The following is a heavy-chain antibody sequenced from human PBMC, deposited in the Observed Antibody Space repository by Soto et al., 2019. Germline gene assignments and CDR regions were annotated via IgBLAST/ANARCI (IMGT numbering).Heavy chain of an antibody. CDR3: ARTTSGGSYYFDS. J-gene: IGHJ4*02. CDR2: IRKKTNGYTA. V-gene: IGHV3-72*01. Sequence: EVQLVESGGDLVQPGGSLRLSCAASGFTFSDHYMDWVRQAPGKGLEWVGRIRKKTNGYTAEYAASVKGRFTISRDDSKNSLYLQMDSLQTDYTAVYYCARTTSGGSYYFDSWGPGTMVTVSS. CDR1: GFTFSDHY. D-gene: IGHD1-26*01.